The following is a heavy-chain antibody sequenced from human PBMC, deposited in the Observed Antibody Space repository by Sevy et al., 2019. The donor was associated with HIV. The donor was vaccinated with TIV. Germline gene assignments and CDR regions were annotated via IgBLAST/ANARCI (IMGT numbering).Heavy chain of an antibody. CDR1: GFTFSSYS. CDR3: ARLSGYSSSWSYFDY. CDR2: ISGSGSTI. V-gene: IGHV3-48*01. J-gene: IGHJ4*02. D-gene: IGHD6-13*01. Sequence: GGSLRLSCAASGFTFSSYSMNWVRQAPGKGLEWVSYISGSGSTIYYADSVKGRFTISRDNAKYSLYLQMNSLRAEDTAVYYCARLSGYSSSWSYFDYWGQGTLVTVS.